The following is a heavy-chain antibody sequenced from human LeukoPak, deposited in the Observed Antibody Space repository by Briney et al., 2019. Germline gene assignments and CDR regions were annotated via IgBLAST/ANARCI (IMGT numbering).Heavy chain of an antibody. D-gene: IGHD1-26*01. CDR3: ARRLCSGSSMTAFDY. CDR2: IYPGDSDA. J-gene: IGHJ4*02. Sequence: GESLKISCEGSGFTFTTHWIGWVRQMPGKGLEWMGSIYPGDSDAKYSPSFQGQVTISADRSISTAYLQWSSLRASDTAMYYCARRLCSGSSMTAFDYWGQGTLVTVSS. V-gene: IGHV5-51*01. CDR1: GFTFTTHW.